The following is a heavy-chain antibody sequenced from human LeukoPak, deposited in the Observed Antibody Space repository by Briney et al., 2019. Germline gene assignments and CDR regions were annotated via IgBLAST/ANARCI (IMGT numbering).Heavy chain of an antibody. Sequence: PSETLSLTCTVSGGSISSSSYYWGWIRQPPGKGLEWIGSIYYSGSTYYNPSLKSRVTISVDTSKNQFSLKLSSVTAADTAVYYCARPDDYEYAFDIWGQGTMVTVSS. V-gene: IGHV4-39*01. CDR2: IYYSGST. CDR3: ARPDDYEYAFDI. CDR1: GGSISSSSYY. J-gene: IGHJ3*02. D-gene: IGHD4-17*01.